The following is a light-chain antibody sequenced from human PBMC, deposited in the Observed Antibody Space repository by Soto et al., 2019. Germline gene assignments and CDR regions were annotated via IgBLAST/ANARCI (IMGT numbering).Light chain of an antibody. CDR3: QSYDSSLITYV. CDR1: SSNIGAGYD. V-gene: IGLV1-40*01. CDR2: GNT. Sequence: QSVLTQPPSVSGAPGQRVTIPCTGSSSNIGAGYDVHWYQRLPGTAPKLLIYGNTNRPSGVPDRFSGSKSDTSASLAIAGLQAEVEADYYCQSYDSSLITYVFGTGTKVTVL. J-gene: IGLJ1*01.